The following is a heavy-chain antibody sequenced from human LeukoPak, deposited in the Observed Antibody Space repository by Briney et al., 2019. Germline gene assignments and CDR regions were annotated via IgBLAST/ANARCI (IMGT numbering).Heavy chain of an antibody. CDR3: AREGSYAWYFDL. J-gene: IGHJ2*01. CDR2: ISGTSSTI. D-gene: IGHD1-26*01. Sequence: GGSLRLSCAASGFTFSSYSMNWVRQAPGKGLEWVSYISGTSSTIYYADSVKGRFTISRDNAKNSLFLQMNSLRDEDTAVYYCAREGSYAWYFDLWGRGTLVTVSS. CDR1: GFTFSSYS. V-gene: IGHV3-48*02.